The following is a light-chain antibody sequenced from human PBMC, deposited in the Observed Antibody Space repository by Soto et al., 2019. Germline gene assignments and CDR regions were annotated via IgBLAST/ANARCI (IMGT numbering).Light chain of an antibody. V-gene: IGKV3-20*01. CDR3: HQYGDAPRT. J-gene: IGKJ1*01. CDR2: GTS. CDR1: QSVTTSY. Sequence: EIVLTQSPGTLSLSPGERATLSCRTSQSVTTSYLAWYQQKPGQAPRLLIYGTSNRAAGIPARFSGSGSATDFTLTISRLEPEDFAVYYCHQYGDAPRTFGQGTKVEI.